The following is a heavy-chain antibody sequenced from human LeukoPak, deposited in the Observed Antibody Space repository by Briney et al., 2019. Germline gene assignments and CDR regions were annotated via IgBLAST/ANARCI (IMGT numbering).Heavy chain of an antibody. J-gene: IGHJ4*02. Sequence: TGGSLRLSCVVSGFTFSTYWMSWVRQAPGKGLEWVAGIYDSGGSTSYADSVKGRFTISRDNPRNTLYLQMNSLRAEDTAVYFCAKRGVVIRVILVGFHKAAYYFDSWGQGALVTVSS. CDR2: IYDSGGST. D-gene: IGHD3-22*01. V-gene: IGHV3-23*01. CDR1: GFTFSTYW. CDR3: AKRGVVIRVILVGFHKAAYYFDS.